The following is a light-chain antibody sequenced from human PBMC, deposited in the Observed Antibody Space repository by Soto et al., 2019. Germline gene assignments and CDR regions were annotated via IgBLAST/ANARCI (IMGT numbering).Light chain of an antibody. CDR3: HQRRDWSLT. CDR2: AAS. Sequence: EIVLTQSPVTLSLSPGERATLSCRASRSFASSYLGWYQQKPGQAPRLLIYAASTRATGIPDRFSGSGSATDFTLTIRRLEPEDVAIYYCHQRRDWSLTFGGGTEVEIK. CDR1: RSFASSY. J-gene: IGKJ4*01. V-gene: IGKV3D-20*02.